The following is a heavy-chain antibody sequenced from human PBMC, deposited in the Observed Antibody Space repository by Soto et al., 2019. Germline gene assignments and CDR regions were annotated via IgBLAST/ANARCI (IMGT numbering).Heavy chain of an antibody. CDR1: GGTFSSYA. CDR3: AIEGLDTSMVTVYYYYGMDV. D-gene: IGHD5-18*01. V-gene: IGHV1-69*01. CDR2: IIPIFGTA. J-gene: IGHJ6*02. Sequence: QVQLVQSGAEVKKPGSSVKVSCKASGGTFSSYAISWVRQAPGQGLEWMGGIIPIFGTANYAQKFQGRFTITADESTSTDYMELSSLRSEDTAVYYCAIEGLDTSMVTVYYYYGMDVWGQGTTVTVSS.